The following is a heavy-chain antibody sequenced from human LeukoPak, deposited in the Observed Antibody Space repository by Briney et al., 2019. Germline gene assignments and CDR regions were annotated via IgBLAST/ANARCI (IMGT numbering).Heavy chain of an antibody. V-gene: IGHV4-38-2*02. CDR2: IYHSGST. Sequence: SETLSLTCTVSGYSISSGYYWGWIRQPPGKGLEWIGSIYHSGSTYYNPSLKSRVTISVDTSKNQFSLNLSSVTAADTAVYYCARQSGGGRRYYFDSSGSYYRLPPQFDYWGQGALVTVSS. J-gene: IGHJ4*02. CDR1: GYSISSGYY. D-gene: IGHD3-22*01. CDR3: ARQSGGGRRYYFDSSGSYYRLPPQFDY.